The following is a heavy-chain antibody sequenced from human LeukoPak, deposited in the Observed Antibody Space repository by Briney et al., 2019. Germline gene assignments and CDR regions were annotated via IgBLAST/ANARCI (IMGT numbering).Heavy chain of an antibody. Sequence: GGSLRLSCAASGFAFSSHWMNWVRQAPGKGLEWVSYISSSGSTIYYADSVKGRFTISRDNAKNSLYLQMNSLRAEDTAVYYCARTSSNYDSSGYYYGGGQGTLVTVSS. J-gene: IGHJ4*02. CDR2: ISSSGSTI. CDR3: ARTSSNYDSSGYYYG. D-gene: IGHD3-22*01. CDR1: GFAFSSHW. V-gene: IGHV3-48*04.